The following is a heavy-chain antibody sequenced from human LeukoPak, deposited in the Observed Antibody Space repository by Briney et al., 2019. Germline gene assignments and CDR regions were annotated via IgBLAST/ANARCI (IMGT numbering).Heavy chain of an antibody. CDR1: GGPISSYY. CDR3: ARDFDGYGWGSYLGY. V-gene: IGHV4-4*07. CDR2: IYTSGST. Sequence: PSETLSLTCTVSGGPISSYYWSWIRQPAGKGLEWIGRIYTSGSTNYNPSLKSRVTMSLDTSKNQFSLKLSSVTAADTAVYYCARDFDGYGWGSYLGYWGQGTLVTVSS. J-gene: IGHJ4*02. D-gene: IGHD3-10*01.